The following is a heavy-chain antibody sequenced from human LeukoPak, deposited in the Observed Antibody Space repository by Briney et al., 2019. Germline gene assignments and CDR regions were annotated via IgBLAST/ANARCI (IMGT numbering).Heavy chain of an antibody. Sequence: PGGSLRLXCAASGFTFSSYWMSWVRQAPGKGLEWVANIKQDGSEKYYMDSVKGRFTISRDNAKNSLYLQMNSLRAEDTAVYYCARDRSYSSGWYSDYWGQGTLVTVSS. D-gene: IGHD6-19*01. CDR1: GFTFSSYW. CDR2: IKQDGSEK. CDR3: ARDRSYSSGWYSDY. V-gene: IGHV3-7*01. J-gene: IGHJ4*02.